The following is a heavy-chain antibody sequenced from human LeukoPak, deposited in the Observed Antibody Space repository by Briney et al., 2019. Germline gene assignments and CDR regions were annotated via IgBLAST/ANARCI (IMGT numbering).Heavy chain of an antibody. D-gene: IGHD3-22*01. Sequence: SSETLSLTCTVSGGSISSSSHYWGWIRQAPGKGLEYIGSIYYSGSTYYNPSLKSRVTISVDTSKNQFSLKLSSVTAADTAVYYCARLGYDSNSYPTSDAFDLWGQGTMVIVSS. CDR3: ARLGYDSNSYPTSDAFDL. CDR1: GGSISSSSHY. CDR2: IYYSGST. V-gene: IGHV4-39*01. J-gene: IGHJ3*01.